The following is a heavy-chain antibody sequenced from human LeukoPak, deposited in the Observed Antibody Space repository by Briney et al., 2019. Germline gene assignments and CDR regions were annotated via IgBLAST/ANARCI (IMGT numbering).Heavy chain of an antibody. Sequence: PSETLSLTCAVSGGPISSGGYSWTWIRQPPGEGLEWIGYIFQSGSPSYNPSLRSRVTISVDTSRNHFSLELISVTAADTAMYYCARDRAGLGLLDFWGQGTMVTVSS. CDR3: ARDRAGLGLLDF. CDR1: GGPISSGGYS. J-gene: IGHJ3*01. CDR2: IFQSGSP. D-gene: IGHD1-26*01. V-gene: IGHV4-30-2*01.